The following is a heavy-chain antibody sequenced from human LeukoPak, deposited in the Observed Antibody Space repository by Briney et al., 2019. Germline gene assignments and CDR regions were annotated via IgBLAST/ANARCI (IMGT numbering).Heavy chain of an antibody. CDR2: ILYHGSKK. D-gene: IGHD3-10*01. CDR1: GFAFRSYG. CDR3: ARTLHAERYGSPYYYFYMDV. V-gene: IGHV3-30*02. Sequence: GSLRLSCAASGFAFRSYGMNWVRRAPGKGVGWVGFILYHGSKKYYSDSVKGRFAISRDNSENMLYLQMDSLRAEDTAVYYCARTLHAERYGSPYYYFYMDVWGKGTTVTVAS. J-gene: IGHJ6*03.